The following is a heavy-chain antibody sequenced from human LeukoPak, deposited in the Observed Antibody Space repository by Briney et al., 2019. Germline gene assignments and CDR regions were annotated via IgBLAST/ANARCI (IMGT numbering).Heavy chain of an antibody. CDR2: ISGSGGST. CDR1: GFTFSNSA. CDR3: AKDRSPQLWQIYYFDY. J-gene: IGHJ4*02. D-gene: IGHD5-18*01. Sequence: GGSLRLSCAASGFTFSNSALSWVRQAPGKGLEWVSDISGSGGSTYYADSVKGRFTISRDNSKNTLYLQVNSLRAEDTAVYYCAKDRSPQLWQIYYFDYWGQGTLVTVSS. V-gene: IGHV3-23*01.